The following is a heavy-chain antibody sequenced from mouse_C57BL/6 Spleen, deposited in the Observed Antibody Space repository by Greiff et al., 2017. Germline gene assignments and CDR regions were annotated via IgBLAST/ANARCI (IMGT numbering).Heavy chain of an antibody. D-gene: IGHD2-4*01. Sequence: SGAGLMKPGDSVKLSCKATGYTFTGYWIEWVKQRPGHGLEWIGELLPGSGSTNYNEKFKGKATFTAATYNNTTYMQLSSLTTEDADIYYYSRARLRRDFDYWGQGTTLTVSS. CDR3: SRARLRRDFDY. J-gene: IGHJ2*01. CDR2: LLPGSGST. V-gene: IGHV1-9*01. CDR1: GYTFTGYW.